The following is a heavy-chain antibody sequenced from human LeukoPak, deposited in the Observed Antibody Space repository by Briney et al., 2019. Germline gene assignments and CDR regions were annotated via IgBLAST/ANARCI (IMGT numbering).Heavy chain of an antibody. V-gene: IGHV4-34*01. CDR2: INHSGST. CDR1: GGSFSGYY. Sequence: SETLSLTCAVYGGSFSGYYWSWIRQPPGKGLEWIGEINHSGSTNYNPSLKSRGTISVDTSKNQFSLKLSSVTAADTAVYYCARAAIAVAGGSHYFDYWGQGTLVTVSS. CDR3: ARAAIAVAGGSHYFDY. J-gene: IGHJ4*02. D-gene: IGHD6-19*01.